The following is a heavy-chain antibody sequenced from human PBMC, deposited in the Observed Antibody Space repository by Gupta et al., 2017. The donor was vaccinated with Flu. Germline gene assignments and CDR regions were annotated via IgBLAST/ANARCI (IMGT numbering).Heavy chain of an antibody. Sequence: MHWVRQAPEQRLEWMGWINAGNGNTKYSQKCQGRVTITRDTSASTAYMVLSSLRSEDTAVYYCARDRGWFDPWSQGTLVTVSS. CDR2: INAGNGNT. V-gene: IGHV1-3*01. CDR3: ARDRGWFDP. J-gene: IGHJ5*02. D-gene: IGHD3-10*01.